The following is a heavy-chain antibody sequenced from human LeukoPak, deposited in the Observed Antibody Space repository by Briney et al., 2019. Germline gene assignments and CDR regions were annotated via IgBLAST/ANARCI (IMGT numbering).Heavy chain of an antibody. CDR1: GYTFTSYA. CDR3: AIITMIVVVPSV. Sequence: VSVTVSCTASGYTFTSYAMHWVRQAPGQRLEWMGWINAGNGNTKYSQKSQGRVTITRDTSASTAYMELSSLRSEDTAVYYCAIITMIVVVPSVWGQGTLVTVSS. CDR2: INAGNGNT. J-gene: IGHJ4*02. D-gene: IGHD3-22*01. V-gene: IGHV1-3*01.